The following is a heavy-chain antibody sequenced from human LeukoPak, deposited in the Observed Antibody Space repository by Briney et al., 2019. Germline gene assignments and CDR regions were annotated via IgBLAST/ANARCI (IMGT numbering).Heavy chain of an antibody. V-gene: IGHV4-39*01. CDR2: LFSGGDT. D-gene: IGHD5-12*01. Sequence: SETLSLTCTVSRGSISDYGHYWGWIRQSPGKGLEWIGSLFSGGDTYYNPSLKSRVTISLDTSKDQYSLILSSVTAADTAVYYCARGRGGYSGYRYFFDYWGQGTLATVSS. J-gene: IGHJ4*02. CDR1: RGSISDYGHY. CDR3: ARGRGGYSGYRYFFDY.